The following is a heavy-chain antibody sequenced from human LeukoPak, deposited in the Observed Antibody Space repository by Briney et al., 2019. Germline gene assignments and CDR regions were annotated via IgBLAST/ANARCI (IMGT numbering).Heavy chain of an antibody. CDR2: ISYDGSNK. Sequence: GGSLRLSCAASGFTFSSYGMHWVRQAPGKGLEWVAVISYDGSNKYYADSVKGRFTISRDNSKNTLYLQMNSLRAEDTAVYYCAKDLGYNWFDPWGQGTLVTVSS. D-gene: IGHD3-16*01. J-gene: IGHJ5*02. CDR3: AKDLGYNWFDP. V-gene: IGHV3-30*18. CDR1: GFTFSSYG.